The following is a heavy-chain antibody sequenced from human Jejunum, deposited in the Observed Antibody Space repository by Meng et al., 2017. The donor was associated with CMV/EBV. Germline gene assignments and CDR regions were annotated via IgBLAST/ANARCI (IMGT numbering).Heavy chain of an antibody. Sequence: QLQLMQSGAEVKKPGASVRVSCKASGYTFTHHGISWIRQAPGQGLEWMGWISCYNGDTNYAQKFQGIVTMTTDTSTSTAYMDLRSLRSDDTAVYYCARDPSNTSGRYAYFDYWGQGTLVTVSS. J-gene: IGHJ4*02. CDR3: ARDPSNTSGRYAYFDY. D-gene: IGHD6-19*01. CDR2: ISCYNGDT. CDR1: GYTFTHHG. V-gene: IGHV1-18*01.